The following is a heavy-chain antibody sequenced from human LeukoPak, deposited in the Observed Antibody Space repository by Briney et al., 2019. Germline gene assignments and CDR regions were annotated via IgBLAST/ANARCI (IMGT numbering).Heavy chain of an antibody. CDR3: AKDRGVVPAAIGNWFDP. V-gene: IGHV3-23*01. Sequence: GGSLRLSCAASGFTFSSNAMSWVRRAPGKGLEWVSAISGSGGSTYYADSVKGRFTISRDNSKNTLYLQMNSLRAEDTAVYYCAKDRGVVPAAIGNWFDPWGQGTLVTVSS. CDR2: ISGSGGST. CDR1: GFTFSSNA. D-gene: IGHD2-2*01. J-gene: IGHJ5*02.